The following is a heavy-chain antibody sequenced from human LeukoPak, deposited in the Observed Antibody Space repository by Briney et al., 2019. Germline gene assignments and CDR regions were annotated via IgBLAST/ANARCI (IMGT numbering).Heavy chain of an antibody. Sequence: PSETLSLTCAVSGGSLSSSNWWSWVRQPPGKGLEWIGEIYHSGSTNYNPSLKSRVTISVDTSKNQFSLKLSSVTAADTAVYYCARLGYGDYYNDAFDIWGQGTMVTVSS. V-gene: IGHV4-4*02. CDR3: ARLGYGDYYNDAFDI. D-gene: IGHD4-17*01. CDR2: IYHSGST. CDR1: GGSLSSSNW. J-gene: IGHJ3*02.